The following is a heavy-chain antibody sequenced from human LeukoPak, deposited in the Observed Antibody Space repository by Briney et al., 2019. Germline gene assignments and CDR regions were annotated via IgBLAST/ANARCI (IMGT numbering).Heavy chain of an antibody. CDR2: IIPIFGTA. D-gene: IGHD3-22*01. Sequence: GASVKVSCKASGGTFSSYAISWVRQAPGQGLEWMGGIIPIFGTANYAQKFQGRVTITADESTSTAYMELSSLRSEDTAVYYCARSGYYYDSSGYYDLDYWGQGTLVTVSS. CDR1: GGTFSSYA. V-gene: IGHV1-69*13. J-gene: IGHJ4*02. CDR3: ARSGYYYDSSGYYDLDY.